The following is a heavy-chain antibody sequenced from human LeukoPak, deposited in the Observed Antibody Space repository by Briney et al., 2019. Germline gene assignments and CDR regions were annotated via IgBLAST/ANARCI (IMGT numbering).Heavy chain of an antibody. CDR1: GFTFSSFE. CDR3: VRSDRETYAFDI. Sequence: SGGSLRLSCAASGFTFSSFEMNWVRQAPGKGLEWVSYIQSTGTTIHYADSVKGRFTISRDNAEKSLYLQVNNLRVEDTAVYYCVRSDRETYAFDIWGQGALVTVSS. J-gene: IGHJ3*02. CDR2: IQSTGTTI. D-gene: IGHD3-10*01. V-gene: IGHV3-48*03.